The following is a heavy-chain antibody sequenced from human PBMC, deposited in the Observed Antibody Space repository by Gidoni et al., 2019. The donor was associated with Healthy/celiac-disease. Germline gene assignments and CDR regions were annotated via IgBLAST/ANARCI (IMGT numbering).Heavy chain of an antibody. CDR1: GFTFSSYG. V-gene: IGHV3-30*18. CDR3: AKWTYAFDI. Sequence: QVQLVESGGGVVQPGRSLRLSCAASGFTFSSYGMHWVRQAPGKGLEWVAVISYDGSNKYYADSVKGRFTISRDNSKNTLYLQMNSLRAEDTAVYYCAKWTYAFDIWGQGTMVTVSS. CDR2: ISYDGSNK. J-gene: IGHJ3*02.